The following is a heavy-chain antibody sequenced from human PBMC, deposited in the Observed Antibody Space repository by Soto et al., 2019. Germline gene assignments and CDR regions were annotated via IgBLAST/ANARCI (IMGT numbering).Heavy chain of an antibody. CDR2: IYTSGST. D-gene: IGHD4-17*01. J-gene: IGHJ4*02. CDR1: GGSISSYY. Sequence: WETLALTCSVSGGSISSYYWSWIRQPAGKGLGWIGRIYTSGSTNYTPSLKSRATMSVDTSKNPFSPKLGSVTAADTAVYYCARVPSRYGELDYWGQGTLVTVSS. CDR3: ARVPSRYGELDY. V-gene: IGHV4-4*07.